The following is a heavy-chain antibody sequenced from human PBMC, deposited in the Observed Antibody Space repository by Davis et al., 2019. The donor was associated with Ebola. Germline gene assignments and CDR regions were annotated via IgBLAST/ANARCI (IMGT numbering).Heavy chain of an antibody. CDR3: ARATFGYNSGWYADY. J-gene: IGHJ4*02. CDR2: VHGGNGNT. CDR1: GFTLTNYA. Sequence: ASVKVSCKASGFTLTNYAIHWVRQAPGQRLEWMGWVHGGNGNTKYSQRFQGRVTITTDTSASTAYLDLSSLRSDDTAVFYCARATFGYNSGWYADYWGQGTLVTVSP. V-gene: IGHV1-3*01. D-gene: IGHD6-19*01.